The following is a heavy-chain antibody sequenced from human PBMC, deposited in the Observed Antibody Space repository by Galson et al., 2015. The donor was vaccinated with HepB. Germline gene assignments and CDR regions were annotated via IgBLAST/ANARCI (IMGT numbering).Heavy chain of an antibody. V-gene: IGHV3-49*03. CDR2: IRSKAYGGTT. J-gene: IGHJ4*02. Sequence: SLRLSCAASGFTFGDYAMSWFRQAPGKGLEWVGFIRSKAYGGTTVYAASVKGRFTISRDDSKSIAYLQMNSLKTEDTAVYYRTRFLGGDGGQNFDYWGQGTLVTVSS. D-gene: IGHD4-23*01. CDR1: GFTFGDYA. CDR3: TRFLGGDGGQNFDY.